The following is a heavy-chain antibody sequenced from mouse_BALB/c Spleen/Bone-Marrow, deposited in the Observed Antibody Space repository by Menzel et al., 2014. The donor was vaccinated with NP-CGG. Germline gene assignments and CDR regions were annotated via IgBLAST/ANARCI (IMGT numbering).Heavy chain of an antibody. CDR2: IWRDGST. J-gene: IGHJ4*01. Sequence: VQRVESGPGLVAPSQSLSITCTISGCSLTDYGVHWGRQPPCKGLEWLVVIWRDGSTTYNSALKSRLRISKDNSKSQVFLKMNSLQTDDTAMYYCARHRYSAMDYWGQGTSVTVSS. CDR3: ARHRYSAMDY. V-gene: IGHV2-6-1*01. CDR1: GCSLTDYG.